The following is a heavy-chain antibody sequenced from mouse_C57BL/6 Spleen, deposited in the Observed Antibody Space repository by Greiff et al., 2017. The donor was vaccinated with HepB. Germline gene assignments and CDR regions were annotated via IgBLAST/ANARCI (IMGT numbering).Heavy chain of an antibody. J-gene: IGHJ4*01. CDR2: IDPSDSNT. Sequence: QVQLQQPGAELVMPGASVKLSCKASGYTFTSYWMHWVKQRPGQGLEWIGEIDPSDSNTNYNQKFKGKSTLTVDKSSSTAYMQLSSLISEDSAVYYCARRNWDGDYAMDYWGQGTSVTVSS. V-gene: IGHV1-69*01. CDR3: ARRNWDGDYAMDY. CDR1: GYTFTSYW. D-gene: IGHD4-1*01.